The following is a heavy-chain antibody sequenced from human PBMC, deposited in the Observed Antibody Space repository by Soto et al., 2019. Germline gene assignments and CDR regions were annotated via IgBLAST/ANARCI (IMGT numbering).Heavy chain of an antibody. J-gene: IGHJ6*02. CDR1: GGSISSSNW. V-gene: IGHV4-4*02. Sequence: QVQLQESGPGLVKPSGTLSLTCAVSGGSISSSNWWSWVRQPPGKGLEWIGEIYHSGSTNYNPSLKSRVTISVDKSKNQFSLKLSSVTAADTAVYYCARGYDFWSGYYIVSTYYYYGMDVWGQGTTVTVSS. CDR2: IYHSGST. D-gene: IGHD3-3*01. CDR3: ARGYDFWSGYYIVSTYYYYGMDV.